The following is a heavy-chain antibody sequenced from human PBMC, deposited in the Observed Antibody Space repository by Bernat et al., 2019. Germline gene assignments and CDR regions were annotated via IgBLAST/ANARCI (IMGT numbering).Heavy chain of an antibody. J-gene: IGHJ4*02. V-gene: IGHV4-34*01. CDR2: INHSGST. Sequence: QVQLQQWGAGLLKPSETLSLTCAVSGGSFSGYYWSWIRQPPGQGLEWIGEINHSGSTNYNPSLKSRATITVDTSKNQFSLKLSSVTAADTAVYYCARRGIAVAGTAVDYWGQGTLVTVSS. D-gene: IGHD6-19*01. CDR1: GGSFSGYY. CDR3: ARRGIAVAGTAVDY.